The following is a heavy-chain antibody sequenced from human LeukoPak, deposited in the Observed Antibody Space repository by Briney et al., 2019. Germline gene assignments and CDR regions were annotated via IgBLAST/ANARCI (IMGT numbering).Heavy chain of an antibody. Sequence: GRSLRLSCAASGFRFADYAMHWVRQAPGKGLEWVSGISWNTADTGYADSVKGRFTISRDNARTSLYLQMNSLRVEDTAFYYCTKAPGVTTGWFDPWGQGTLVTVSS. J-gene: IGHJ5*02. V-gene: IGHV3-9*01. CDR1: GFRFADYA. CDR3: TKAPGVTTGWFDP. CDR2: ISWNTADT. D-gene: IGHD4-17*01.